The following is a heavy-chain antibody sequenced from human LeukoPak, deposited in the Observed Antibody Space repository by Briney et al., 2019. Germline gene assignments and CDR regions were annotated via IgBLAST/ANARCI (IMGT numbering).Heavy chain of an antibody. J-gene: IGHJ4*02. CDR2: IKEDGSEK. CDR3: ASGFSSSPYFDY. V-gene: IGHV3-7*02. D-gene: IGHD6-6*01. Sequence: GGSLRLSCAASGFTFSNYWMSWVRQAPGKGLEWVANIKEDGSEKYYVDSVRGRFTISRDNAKNSLFLQMNSQRDEDTAVYYCASGFSSSPYFDYWGQGTLVTVSS. CDR1: GFTFSNYW.